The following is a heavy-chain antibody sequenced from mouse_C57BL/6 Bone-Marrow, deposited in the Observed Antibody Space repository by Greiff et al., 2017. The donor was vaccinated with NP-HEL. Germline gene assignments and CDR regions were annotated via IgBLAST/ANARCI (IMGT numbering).Heavy chain of an antibody. D-gene: IGHD2-12*01. CDR3: ARKLVYAMDY. Sequence: VQLQQPGAELVMPGASVTLSCKASGYTFTSYWMHWVKQRPGQGLAWIGEIDPSDSYTNYNQKFKGKSTLTVDKSSSTAYMQLSSLTSEDSAVYYCARKLVYAMDYWGQGTSVTVSS. CDR1: GYTFTSYW. CDR2: IDPSDSYT. J-gene: IGHJ4*01. V-gene: IGHV1-69*01.